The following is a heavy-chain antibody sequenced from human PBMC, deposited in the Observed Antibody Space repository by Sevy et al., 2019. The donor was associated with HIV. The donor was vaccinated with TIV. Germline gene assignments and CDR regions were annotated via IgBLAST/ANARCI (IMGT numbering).Heavy chain of an antibody. V-gene: IGHV4-30-2*01. J-gene: IGHJ4*02. CDR1: GGSISSGGYS. D-gene: IGHD4-17*01. CDR3: ARAAATVTTVTHFDY. CDR2: IFHTGST. Sequence: SETLSLTCAVSGGSISSGGYSWNWIRQPPGEGLEWIGYIFHTGSTYYNPSLKSRVTIPVDRSKNQFSLQLSSVTAADTAIYYCARAAATVTTVTHFDYWGQGTLVTVSS.